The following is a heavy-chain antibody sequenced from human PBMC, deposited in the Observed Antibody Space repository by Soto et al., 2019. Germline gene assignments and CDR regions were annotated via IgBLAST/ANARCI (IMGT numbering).Heavy chain of an antibody. D-gene: IGHD6-19*01. CDR1: GFTFDDYA. J-gene: IGHJ5*02. Sequence: GGSLRLSCAASGFTFDDYAMHWVRQAPGKGLEWVSGISWNSGSIGYADSVKGRFTISRDNAKNSLYLQVNSLRAEDTALYYCAKDLGKYSSGPYNWFDPWGQGTLVTVSS. CDR3: AKDLGKYSSGPYNWFDP. V-gene: IGHV3-9*01. CDR2: ISWNSGSI.